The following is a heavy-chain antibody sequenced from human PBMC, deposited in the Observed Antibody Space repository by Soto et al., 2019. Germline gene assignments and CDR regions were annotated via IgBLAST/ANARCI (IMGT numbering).Heavy chain of an antibody. CDR2: IYYSGST. CDR1: GGSVSSGNYY. CDR3: AREGYSSSNFDY. D-gene: IGHD6-13*01. V-gene: IGHV4-61*01. Sequence: PPETLSLTCTVSGGSVSSGNYYWSWILHPPGKGLEWIGYIYYSGSTNYNPSLKSRVTISVDTSKNQFSLKLSSVTAADTAVYNCAREGYSSSNFDYWGQGTLVTV. J-gene: IGHJ4*02.